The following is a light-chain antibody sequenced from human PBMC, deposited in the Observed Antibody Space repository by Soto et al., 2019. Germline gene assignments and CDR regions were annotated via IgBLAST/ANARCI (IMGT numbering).Light chain of an antibody. CDR3: AAWDDSLNGWV. Sequence: QSVLTQPPSASGTPGQRVTISCSGSSSNIGCNTVNWYQQLPGTAPKLLIYSNNQRPSGVPDRFSGSKSGTSASLAISGLQSEDEADCYCAAWDDSLNGWVFGGGTKVTVL. V-gene: IGLV1-44*01. CDR1: SSNIGCNT. J-gene: IGLJ3*02. CDR2: SNN.